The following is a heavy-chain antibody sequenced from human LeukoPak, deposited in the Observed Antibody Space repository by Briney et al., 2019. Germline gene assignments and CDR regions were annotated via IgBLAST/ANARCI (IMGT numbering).Heavy chain of an antibody. CDR3: VKDSTVTTFYY. D-gene: IGHD4-17*01. CDR1: GFTFSSYA. Sequence: GGSLRLSCSASGFTFSSYAMHWVRQAPGKGLEYVSAISSNGGSTYYADSVKGRFTISRDNSKNTLYLQMSRLRAEDTAVYYCVKDSTVTTFYYWGQGTLVTVSS. J-gene: IGHJ4*02. CDR2: ISSNGGST. V-gene: IGHV3-64D*06.